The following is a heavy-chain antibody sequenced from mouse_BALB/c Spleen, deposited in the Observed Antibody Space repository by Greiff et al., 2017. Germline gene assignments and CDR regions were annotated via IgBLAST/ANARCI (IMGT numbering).Heavy chain of an antibody. J-gene: IGHJ4*01. V-gene: IGHV1-5*01. Sequence: EVKLQESGTVLARPGASVKMSCKASGYSFTSYWMHWVKQRPGQGLEWIGAIYPGNSDTSYNQKFKGKAKLTAVTSASTAYMELSSLTNEDSAVYYCTRSTMITEDAMDYWGQGTSVTVSS. D-gene: IGHD2-4*01. CDR1: GYSFTSYW. CDR3: TRSTMITEDAMDY. CDR2: IYPGNSDT.